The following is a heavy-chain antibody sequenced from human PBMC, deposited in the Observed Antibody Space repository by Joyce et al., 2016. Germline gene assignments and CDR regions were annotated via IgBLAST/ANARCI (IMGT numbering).Heavy chain of an antibody. V-gene: IGHV1-2*02. D-gene: IGHD1-14*01. CDR2: INPKRGGT. CDR1: GYTFTDFY. Sequence: QVQLEQSGAEVKKPGASVIVSCKASGYTFTDFYIHWVRQAPGQGLEWMGWINPKRGGTNAAQKGQGRVTMTRDTSISTAYMELRSLRSDDTAMYYCARTGSTDVWGQGTTVTVSS. J-gene: IGHJ6*02. CDR3: ARTGSTDV.